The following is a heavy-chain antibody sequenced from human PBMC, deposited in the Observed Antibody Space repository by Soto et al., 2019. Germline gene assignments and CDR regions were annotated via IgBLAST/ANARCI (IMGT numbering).Heavy chain of an antibody. D-gene: IGHD3-22*01. J-gene: IGHJ3*02. Sequence: QVQLVQSGAEVKKPGSSVKVSCKASGGTFSSYAISWVRQAPGQGLEWMGGIIPIFGTANYAQKFQGRVTITADESTSIAYMELSSLRSADTAVYYCARDLLVGDYYDSSNLAFDIWGQGTMVTVSS. CDR2: IIPIFGTA. CDR1: GGTFSSYA. CDR3: ARDLLVGDYYDSSNLAFDI. V-gene: IGHV1-69*12.